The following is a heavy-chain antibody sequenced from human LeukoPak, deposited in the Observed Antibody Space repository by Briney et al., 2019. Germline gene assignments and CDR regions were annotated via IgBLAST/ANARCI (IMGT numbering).Heavy chain of an antibody. J-gene: IGHJ4*02. V-gene: IGHV3-7*01. CDR2: INQDGSVK. CDR3: ARVSGGSRSPFDY. Sequence: GGSLRLSCAASGFTFSSYWMIWFRQAPGKGLEWVAHINQDGSVKNYVDSVKGRFAISRDNANNLSYLQMNSLRAEDTAVYYCARVSGGSRSPFDYWGQGTLVTVSS. D-gene: IGHD3-10*01. CDR1: GFTFSSYW.